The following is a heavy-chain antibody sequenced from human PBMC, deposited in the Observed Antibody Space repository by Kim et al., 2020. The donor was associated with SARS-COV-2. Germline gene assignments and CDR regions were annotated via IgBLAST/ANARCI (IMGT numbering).Heavy chain of an antibody. CDR1: GGSISSSSYY. Sequence: SETLSLTCTVSGGSISSSSYYWGWIRQPPGKGLEWIGSIYYSGSTYYNPSLKSRVTISVNTSKNQFSLKLSSGTAADTAVYYCASNLFSITIFGVVTRYFDSWGQGTLATVSS. D-gene: IGHD3-3*01. CDR2: IYYSGST. V-gene: IGHV4-39*01. CDR3: ASNLFSITIFGVVTRYFDS. J-gene: IGHJ4*02.